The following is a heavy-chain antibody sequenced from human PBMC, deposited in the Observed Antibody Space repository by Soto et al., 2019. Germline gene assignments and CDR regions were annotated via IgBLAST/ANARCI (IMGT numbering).Heavy chain of an antibody. CDR2: ISSSSSTI. J-gene: IGHJ4*02. D-gene: IGHD3-3*01. Sequence: GETLTLTCTASGFTFSSNSINWVRQPPGTGLEWDSYISSSSSTIYYADSVKGRFTISRDNAKKSLYLKMNSLRDGDMAVYYCAMLCFGVVVDGGRASGYWGQGTLVTVSS. CDR1: GFTFSSNS. V-gene: IGHV3-48*02. CDR3: AMLCFGVVVDGGRASGY.